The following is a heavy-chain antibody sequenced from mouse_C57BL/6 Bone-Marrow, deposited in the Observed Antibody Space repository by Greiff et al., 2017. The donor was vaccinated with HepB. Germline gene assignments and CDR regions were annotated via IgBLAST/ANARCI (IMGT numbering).Heavy chain of an antibody. CDR2: IHPNSGST. D-gene: IGHD2-4*01. V-gene: IGHV1-64*01. CDR3: ARDYDGGLGFAY. J-gene: IGHJ3*01. Sequence: QVQLQQPGAELVKPGASVKLSCKASGYTFTSYWMHWVKQRPGQGLEWIGMIHPNSGSTNYNEKFKSKATLTVDKSSSTAYMQLSSLTSEDSAVYYCARDYDGGLGFAYWGQGTLVTVSA. CDR1: GYTFTSYW.